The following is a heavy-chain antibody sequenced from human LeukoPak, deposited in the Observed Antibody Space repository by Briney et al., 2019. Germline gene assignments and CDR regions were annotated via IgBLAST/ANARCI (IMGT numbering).Heavy chain of an antibody. CDR2: IIPIFGTA. CDR3: ARGGYLEWLSSWFDP. Sequence: ASVKVSCKASGGTFSSYAISWVRQAPGQGLEWMGGIIPIFGTANYAQKFQGRVTITTDESTSTAYMELSSLRSEDTAVYYCARGGYLEWLSSWFDPWGQGTLVSVSS. CDR1: GGTFSSYA. J-gene: IGHJ5*02. V-gene: IGHV1-69*05. D-gene: IGHD3-3*01.